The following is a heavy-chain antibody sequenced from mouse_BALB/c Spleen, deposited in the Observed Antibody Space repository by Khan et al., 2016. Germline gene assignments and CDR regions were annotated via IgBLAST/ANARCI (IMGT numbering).Heavy chain of an antibody. CDR1: GFDFSRYW. V-gene: IGHV4-1*02. CDR2: INSDSSTI. Sequence: EVKLLESGGGLVQPGGSLKLSCAASGFDFSRYWMNWVRQAPGKGLEWIGEINSDSSTINYTPSLEDKFIISRDNAKNTLYLQMNKVRSEDTALYYCATEACYAWFAYWGQGTLVTVSA. D-gene: IGHD2-10*01. J-gene: IGHJ3*01. CDR3: ATEACYAWFAY.